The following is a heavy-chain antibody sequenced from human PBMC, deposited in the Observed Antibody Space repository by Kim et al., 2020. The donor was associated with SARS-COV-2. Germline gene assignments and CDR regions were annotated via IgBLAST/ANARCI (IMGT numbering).Heavy chain of an antibody. D-gene: IGHD2-15*01. CDR3: ARYKGYCSGGSCYGTFDY. CDR2: IYYSGST. J-gene: IGHJ4*02. V-gene: IGHV4-39*01. Sequence: SETLSLTCTVSGGSISSSSYYWGWIRQPPGKGLEWIGSIYYSGSTYYNPSLKSRVTISVDTSKNQFSLKLSSVTAADTAVYYGARYKGYCSGGSCYGTFDYWGQGTLVTVSS. CDR1: GGSISSSSYY.